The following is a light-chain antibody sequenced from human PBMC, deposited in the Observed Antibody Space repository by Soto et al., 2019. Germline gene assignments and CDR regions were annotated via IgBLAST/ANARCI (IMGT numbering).Light chain of an antibody. J-gene: IGKJ3*01. Sequence: EIVLTQSPATLSLSPGERATLSCRASQSVSSYLAWYQQKPGQAPRLLIYDASSRATGIPARFSGSGSGTYFTLTISSLEPEDFAVYYCQQRSNWPPVFTFGPVTKVDIK. CDR2: DAS. CDR1: QSVSSY. CDR3: QQRSNWPPVFT. V-gene: IGKV3-11*01.